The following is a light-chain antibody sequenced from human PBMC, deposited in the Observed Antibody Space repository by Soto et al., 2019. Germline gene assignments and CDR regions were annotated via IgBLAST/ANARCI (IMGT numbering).Light chain of an antibody. V-gene: IGKV1-5*01. CDR2: DAS. J-gene: IGKJ4*01. Sequence: DIQMTQPPSTLSASVGDRVTITCRASQSISSWLAWYQQKPGKAPKLLIYDASSLESGVPSRFSGSGSGTEFTLTISSLQPDDFATYYCQQYNSYWLTFGGGTKVEIK. CDR3: QQYNSYWLT. CDR1: QSISSW.